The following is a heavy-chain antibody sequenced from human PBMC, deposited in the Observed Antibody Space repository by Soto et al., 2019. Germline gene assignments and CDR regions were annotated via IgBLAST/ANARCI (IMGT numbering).Heavy chain of an antibody. D-gene: IGHD4-17*01. CDR3: AGGTTGPEYYYGLDL. J-gene: IGHJ6*02. Sequence: SETLSLTCTVSGDSLSSLTYYWTWIRQPPGKGLEWIAHIYYSGRTIYNPSLQSRVAISVDTSKTQFYQELNSVTAADSAVYFCAGGTTGPEYYYGLDLWGQGTTVTVSS. CDR2: IYYSGRT. V-gene: IGHV4-61*01. CDR1: GDSLSSLTYY.